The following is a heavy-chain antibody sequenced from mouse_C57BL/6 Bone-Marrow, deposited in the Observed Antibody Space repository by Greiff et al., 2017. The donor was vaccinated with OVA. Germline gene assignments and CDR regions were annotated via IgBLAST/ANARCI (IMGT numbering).Heavy chain of an antibody. CDR1: GFTFNTYA. J-gene: IGHJ4*01. V-gene: IGHV10-3*01. D-gene: IGHD2-5*01. CDR2: IRSKSSNYAT. Sequence: EVMLVESGGGLVQPKGSLKLSCAASGFTFNTYAMHWVRQAPGKGLEWVARIRSKSSNYATYYADSVKDRFTISRDDSQSMLYLQMNNLKTEDTDMYYCVRDQDYSNYGAMDYWGQGTSVTVSS. CDR3: VRDQDYSNYGAMDY.